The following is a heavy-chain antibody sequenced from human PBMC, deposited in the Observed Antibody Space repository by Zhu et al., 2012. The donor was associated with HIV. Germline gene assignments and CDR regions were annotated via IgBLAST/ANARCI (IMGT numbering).Heavy chain of an antibody. J-gene: IGHJ6*02. CDR1: GGSISSYY. D-gene: IGHD6-19*01. CDR3: ARDRGIAVAGSYYYGMDV. CDR2: IYTSGST. V-gene: IGHV4-4*09. Sequence: QVQLQESGPGLVEPSETLSLTCTVSGGSISSYYWSWIRQPPGKGLEWIGYIYTSGSTNYNPSLKSRVTISVDTSKNQFSLKLSSVTAADTAVYYCARDRGIAVAGSYYYGMDVWGQGTTVTVSS.